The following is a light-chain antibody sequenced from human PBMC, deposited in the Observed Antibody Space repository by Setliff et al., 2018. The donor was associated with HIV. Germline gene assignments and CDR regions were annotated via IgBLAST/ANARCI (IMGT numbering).Light chain of an antibody. CDR3: CSNTGSNTFV. CDR1: SSDVGRYDL. Sequence: QSVLTQPASVPGSPGQSITISCTGTSSDVGRYDLVSWYQQHPARAPKLIIYQATRRPSGVSNRFSGSKSGNVASLTISGLQAEDEADYYCCSNTGSNTFVFGTGTKVTV. CDR2: QAT. V-gene: IGLV2-23*01. J-gene: IGLJ1*01.